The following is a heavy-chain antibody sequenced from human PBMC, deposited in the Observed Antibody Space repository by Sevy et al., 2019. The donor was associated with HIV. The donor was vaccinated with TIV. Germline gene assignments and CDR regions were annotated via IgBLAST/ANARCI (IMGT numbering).Heavy chain of an antibody. V-gene: IGHV3-33*01. D-gene: IGHD6-13*01. J-gene: IGHJ6*02. CDR2: IWHDGKNK. Sequence: GGSLRLSCVASGFTFRNYGMHWVRQAPGKGLEWVAVIWHDGKNKNNAESVKGRFTIFRDNSKNTLYLEMNSLRVEDTAVFYCARDQGKDAPMDVWGQGTTVTVSS. CDR1: GFTFRNYG. CDR3: ARDQGKDAPMDV.